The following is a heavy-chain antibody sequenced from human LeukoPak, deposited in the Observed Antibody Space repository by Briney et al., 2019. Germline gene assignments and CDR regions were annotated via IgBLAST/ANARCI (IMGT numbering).Heavy chain of an antibody. Sequence: GGSLRLSCATSGFTFSDHSINWVRQAPGKGQEWVSYISGSSNYINYADSVKGRFTISRDNAKTSVYLQMNSLRADDTAVYYCAREPSGWYVDYWGQGTLVTVSS. CDR1: GFTFSDHS. J-gene: IGHJ4*02. CDR3: AREPSGWYVDY. V-gene: IGHV3-21*01. CDR2: ISGSSNYI. D-gene: IGHD6-19*01.